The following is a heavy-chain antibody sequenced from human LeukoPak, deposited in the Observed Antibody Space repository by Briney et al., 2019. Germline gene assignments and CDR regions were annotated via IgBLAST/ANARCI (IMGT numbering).Heavy chain of an antibody. CDR3: ARRFYGDYVDY. CDR2: IYWDDDK. J-gene: IGHJ4*02. V-gene: IGHV2-5*02. Sequence: GSGPTLVKPTQTLTLTCTFSGFSLSTNGVGVGWIRQPPGTALEWLALIYWDDDKRYSPSLKSRLTITKDTSNNQVVLTMTNMDPVDTATYFCARRFYGDYVDYRGQGTLVTVSS. CDR1: GFSLSTNGVG. D-gene: IGHD4-17*01.